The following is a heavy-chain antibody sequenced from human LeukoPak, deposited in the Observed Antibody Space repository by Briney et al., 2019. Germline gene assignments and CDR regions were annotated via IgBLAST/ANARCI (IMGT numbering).Heavy chain of an antibody. CDR3: ARQHGSGSYYSRAIDY. J-gene: IGHJ4*02. V-gene: IGHV5-51*01. Sequence: GEYLKISCEASGYSFTTYWIGWVRQMPGKGLEWMGIIYPGDSDTRYSPSFQGQVTISADKSISTAYLQWSSLRASDTAMYYCARQHGSGSYYSRAIDYWGQGTLVTVSS. CDR1: GYSFTTYW. CDR2: IYPGDSDT. D-gene: IGHD3-10*01.